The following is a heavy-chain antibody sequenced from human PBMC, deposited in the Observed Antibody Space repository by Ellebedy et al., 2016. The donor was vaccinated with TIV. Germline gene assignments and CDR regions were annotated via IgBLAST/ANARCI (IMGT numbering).Heavy chain of an antibody. D-gene: IGHD1-26*01. V-gene: IGHV3-13*05. CDR3: ARGCRGDKYSGSCEFDY. CDR1: GFTFSSFD. J-gene: IGHJ4*02. CDR2: IGTAGNP. Sequence: GESLKISCAASGFTFSSFDMHWVRQATGKGLEWVPRIGTAGNPYYPGSVKGRFTISREDAKNSLYLQMNSLRAGDTAVYYCARGCRGDKYSGSCEFDYWGQGTLVTVSS.